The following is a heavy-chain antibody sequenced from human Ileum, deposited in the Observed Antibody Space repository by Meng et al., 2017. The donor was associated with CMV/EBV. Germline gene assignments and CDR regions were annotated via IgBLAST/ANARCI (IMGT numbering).Heavy chain of an antibody. J-gene: IGHJ4*02. Sequence: QVQLQESGPGLVNPSGTLSLTCTGSGGSLGSINCGRWVSPPPGKGLEWIGEICYSGRTNYNSSLVRRVTISLDKTNNQFSLKLSSVTAADTAVYYCARGSASWTVDGRVGYWGQGTLVTVSS. V-gene: IGHV4-4*02. CDR1: GGSLGSINC. CDR3: ARGSASWTVDGRVGY. D-gene: IGHD3/OR15-3a*01. CDR2: ICYSGRT.